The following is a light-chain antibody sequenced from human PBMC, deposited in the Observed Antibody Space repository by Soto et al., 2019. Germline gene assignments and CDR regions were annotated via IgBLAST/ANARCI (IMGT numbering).Light chain of an antibody. CDR3: MYALQIPRT. CDR1: QSLLHSNGFLF. J-gene: IGKJ2*01. Sequence: DIVMTQSPLSLPVTPGEPASISCRSSQSLLHSNGFLFLDWYLQKPGQSPQLLIYLGSNRASGVADRFIGSGSGTDFALKISRVEADEVGVYYCMYALQIPRTFGQGTKLEIK. CDR2: LGS. V-gene: IGKV2-28*01.